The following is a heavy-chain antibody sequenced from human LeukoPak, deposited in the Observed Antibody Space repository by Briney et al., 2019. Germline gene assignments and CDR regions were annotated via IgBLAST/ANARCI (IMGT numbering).Heavy chain of an antibody. CDR2: IYYTGST. CDR1: GGSVNSYF. V-gene: IGHV4-59*02. Sequence: SETLSLTCTVSGGSVNSYFWTWIRQPPGKGLEWIGYIYYTGSTNYNPSLTSRVTMSIDTSKNQFSLRLSSVTAADTAVYYCARGEDFERYYLAYWGQGTLVTVSS. J-gene: IGHJ4*02. D-gene: IGHD3-9*01. CDR3: ARGEDFERYYLAY.